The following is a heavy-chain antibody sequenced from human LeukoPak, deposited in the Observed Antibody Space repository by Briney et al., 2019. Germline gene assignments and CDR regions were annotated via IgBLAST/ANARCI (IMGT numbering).Heavy chain of an antibody. D-gene: IGHD3-10*01. V-gene: IGHV3-30*02. J-gene: IGHJ4*02. CDR3: AKDPRSGSPHFDY. CDR2: IRYDGSNK. CDR1: GFAFSSYG. Sequence: PGGSLRLSCAPSGFAFSSYGMHWVRQAPGKGLEWVAFIRYDGSNKYYADSVKGRFTISRDNSKNTLYLQMNSLRAEDTAVYYCAKDPRSGSPHFDYWGQGTLVTVSS.